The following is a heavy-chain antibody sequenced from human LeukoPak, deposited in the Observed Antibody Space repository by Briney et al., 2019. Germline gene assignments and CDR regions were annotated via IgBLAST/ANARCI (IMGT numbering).Heavy chain of an antibody. D-gene: IGHD5-18*01. CDR2: IRYDGSNE. Sequence: GGSLRLSCAASGFTFSYYGMHWVRQAPGKGLEWVSFIRYDGSNEYYSDSVKGRFTISRDNSKNTLYLQMHSLRAEDTALYYCAKGGGYTYGYFIDCWGQGSLVTVSS. V-gene: IGHV3-30*02. J-gene: IGHJ4*02. CDR1: GFTFSYYG. CDR3: AKGGGYTYGYFIDC.